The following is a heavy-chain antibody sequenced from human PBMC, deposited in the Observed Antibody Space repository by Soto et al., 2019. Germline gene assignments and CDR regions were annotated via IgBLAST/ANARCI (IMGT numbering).Heavy chain of an antibody. J-gene: IGHJ3*02. CDR1: GGSISSYY. CDR3: ARRYGVAFDI. D-gene: IGHD3-10*01. V-gene: IGHV4-59*08. CDR2: YSGST. Sequence: QVQLQESGPGLVKPSETLSLTCTVSGGSISSYYWSWIRQPPGKGLEWIGYYSGSTNYNPSLKSRVNISVDTAKNQFSLKLSSVTAADPAVYYCARRYGVAFDIWGQGTMVTVSS.